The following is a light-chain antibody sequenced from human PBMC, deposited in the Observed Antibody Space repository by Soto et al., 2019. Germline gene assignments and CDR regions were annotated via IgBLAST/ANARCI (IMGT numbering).Light chain of an antibody. V-gene: IGKV1-5*01. J-gene: IGKJ1*01. CDR1: QSISSW. CDR3: EQYSSYPWT. Sequence: EIQMTQSASTPAASVGDIVTITCRASQSISSWLAWYQQKPGKAPKVLIFDASSSESGVPSRFSGSGSATEFTLTISSLQPDDFATYSCEQYSSYPWTFGQGTKVDIK. CDR2: DAS.